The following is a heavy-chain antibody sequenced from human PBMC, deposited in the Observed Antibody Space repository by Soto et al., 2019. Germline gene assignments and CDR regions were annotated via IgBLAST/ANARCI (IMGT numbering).Heavy chain of an antibody. V-gene: IGHV1-3*05. CDR1: GYTFIGSA. D-gene: IGHD3-16*02. CDR2: INPGNGNT. Sequence: QVPLVQSGGEEKKPGASVKVSCEASGYTFIGSAIHWLRQAPGQRLEWMGWINPGNGNTRYSQKFLGRVTIIKDTSASKVYLELGSLRSEDTAVYYCARSAISPYGGLIGPFDYWGQGNLVTVSS. CDR3: ARSAISPYGGLIGPFDY. J-gene: IGHJ4*02.